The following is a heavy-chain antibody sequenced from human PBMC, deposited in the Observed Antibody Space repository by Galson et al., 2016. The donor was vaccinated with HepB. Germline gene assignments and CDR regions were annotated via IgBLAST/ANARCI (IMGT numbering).Heavy chain of an antibody. CDR3: VRAFHDTSGHYWVNLDY. Sequence: SLRLSCAASGFSFTSYSMNWVRQAPGKGLEWVSFISTTSTYIYYADSVTGRFTISRDNAKSSLYLQMNSLRAEDTAVYCCVRAFHDTSGHYWVNLDYWGQGALVTVSS. CDR2: ISTTSTYI. D-gene: IGHD3-22*01. CDR1: GFSFTSYS. J-gene: IGHJ4*02. V-gene: IGHV3-21*01.